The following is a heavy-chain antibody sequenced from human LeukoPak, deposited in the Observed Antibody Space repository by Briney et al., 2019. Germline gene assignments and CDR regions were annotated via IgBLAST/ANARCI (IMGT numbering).Heavy chain of an antibody. V-gene: IGHV4-59*01. D-gene: IGHD2-2*01. J-gene: IGHJ4*02. CDR1: GASITSYY. Sequence: SETLSLTCTVSGASITSYYWNWIRQPPGKGLEWIGFIYYTGSTNYNPSLKSRVTISVDTSKNQFSLKLNSVTAADTAVYCCARVGGPAEYWGQGTLAIVSS. CDR2: IYYTGST. CDR3: ARVGGPAEY.